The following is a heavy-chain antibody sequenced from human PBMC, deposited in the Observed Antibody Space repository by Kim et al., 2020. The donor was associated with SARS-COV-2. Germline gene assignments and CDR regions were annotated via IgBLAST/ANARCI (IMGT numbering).Heavy chain of an antibody. CDR2: IYYSGST. V-gene: IGHV4-31*03. J-gene: IGHJ4*02. CDR1: GCSISSGGYY. CDR3: ARGFLEWLGVAVY. Sequence: SETLSLTCTVSGCSISSGGYYWSWIRQHPGKGLEWIGYIYYSGSTYYNPSLKSRVTISVDTSKNQFSLKLSSVTAADTAVYYCARGFLEWLGVAVYWGQGTLVTVYS. D-gene: IGHD3-3*01.